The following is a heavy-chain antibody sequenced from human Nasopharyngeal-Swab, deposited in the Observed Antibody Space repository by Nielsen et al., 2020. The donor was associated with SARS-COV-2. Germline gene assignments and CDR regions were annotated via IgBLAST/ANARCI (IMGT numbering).Heavy chain of an antibody. CDR1: GGSFSGYY. CDR3: ARENV. CDR2: INHSGST. Sequence: SQTLSLPCAVYGGSFSGYYWSWSRQPPGKGLEWIGEINHSGSTNYNPSLKSRVTISVDTSKNQFSLKLSSVTAADTAVYYCARENVWGQGTTVTVSS. J-gene: IGHJ6*02. V-gene: IGHV4-34*01.